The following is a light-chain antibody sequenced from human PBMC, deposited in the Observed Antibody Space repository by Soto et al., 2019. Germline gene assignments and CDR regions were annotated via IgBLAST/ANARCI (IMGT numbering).Light chain of an antibody. CDR1: QSVRTN. V-gene: IGKV3-15*01. Sequence: ETVMTQSPATLSLPPGEGATLSCRASQSVRTNLAWYQQKPGQAPRLLIYGASTRATGIPARFSGSGSGTEFTLTISSLESEDFAVYYCQQYNNWPPITFGQGTRLETK. J-gene: IGKJ5*01. CDR3: QQYNNWPPIT. CDR2: GAS.